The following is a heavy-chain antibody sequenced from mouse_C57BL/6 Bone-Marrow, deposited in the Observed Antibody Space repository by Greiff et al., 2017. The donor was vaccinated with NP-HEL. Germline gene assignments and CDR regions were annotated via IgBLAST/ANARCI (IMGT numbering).Heavy chain of an antibody. CDR1: GYTFTEYT. J-gene: IGHJ3*01. CDR3: ARHVNYDDGGLAWFAY. V-gene: IGHV1-62-2*01. CDR2: FYPGSGSI. D-gene: IGHD2-4*01. Sequence: VMLVESGAELVKPGASVKLSCKASGYTFTEYTIHWVKQRSGQGLEWIGWFYPGSGSIKYNESFKDKATLTADKSSSTVYMELSRLTSEDSAVYFCARHVNYDDGGLAWFAYWGQGTLVTVSA.